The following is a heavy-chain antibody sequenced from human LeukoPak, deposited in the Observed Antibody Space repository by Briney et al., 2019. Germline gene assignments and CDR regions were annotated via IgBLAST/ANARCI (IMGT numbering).Heavy chain of an antibody. CDR2: TYSGDTT. D-gene: IGHD3-10*01. CDR3: AKGYYYGSGRWSYMDV. J-gene: IGHJ6*03. V-gene: IGHV3-53*01. CDR1: VFILRSNH. Sequence: RRTLSLSCAAFVFILRSNHINWVRQAPGKGLEWVSITYSGDTTYYADSAKRGFSISRDDSKNTLYLQMNSLRAEDTAVYYCAKGYYYGSGRWSYMDVWGKGTTVTISS.